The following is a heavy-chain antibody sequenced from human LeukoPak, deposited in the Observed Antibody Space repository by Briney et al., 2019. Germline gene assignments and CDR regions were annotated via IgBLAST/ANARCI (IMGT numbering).Heavy chain of an antibody. Sequence: GGSLRLSCAASGFTFSSYGMHRVRQAPGKGLEWVAVISYDGSNKYYADSVKGRFTISRDNSKNTLYLQMNSLRAEDTAVYYCANLIVGATQQRFDYWGQGTLVTVSS. CDR3: ANLIVGATQQRFDY. V-gene: IGHV3-30*18. CDR1: GFTFSSYG. D-gene: IGHD1-26*01. J-gene: IGHJ4*02. CDR2: ISYDGSNK.